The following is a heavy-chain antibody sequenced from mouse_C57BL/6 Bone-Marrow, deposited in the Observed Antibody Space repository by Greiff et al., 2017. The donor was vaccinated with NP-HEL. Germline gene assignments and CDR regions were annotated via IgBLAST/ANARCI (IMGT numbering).Heavy chain of an antibody. CDR1: GYTFTSYW. J-gene: IGHJ2*01. CDR3: ARYDYGNYFDY. D-gene: IGHD1-1*02. Sequence: QVQLKQPGAELVRPGSSVKLSCKASGYTFTSYWMHWVKQRPIQGLEWIGNIDPSDSETHYNQKFKDKATLTVDKSSSTAYMQLSSLTSEDSAVYYCARYDYGNYFDYWGQGTTLTVSS. CDR2: IDPSDSET. V-gene: IGHV1-52*01.